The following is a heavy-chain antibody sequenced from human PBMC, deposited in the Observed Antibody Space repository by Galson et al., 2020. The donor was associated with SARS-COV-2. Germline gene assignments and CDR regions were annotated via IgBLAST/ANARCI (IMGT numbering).Heavy chain of an antibody. CDR2: ISWNSGSI. Sequence: GGSLRLSCAASGFTFDDYAMHWVRQAPGKGLEWVSGISWNSGSIGYADSVKGRFTISRDNAKNSLYLQMNSLRAEDTALYYCAKLPELSAYYGMDVWGQGTTVTVSS. D-gene: IGHD3-16*02. J-gene: IGHJ6*02. CDR3: AKLPELSAYYGMDV. V-gene: IGHV3-9*01. CDR1: GFTFDDYA.